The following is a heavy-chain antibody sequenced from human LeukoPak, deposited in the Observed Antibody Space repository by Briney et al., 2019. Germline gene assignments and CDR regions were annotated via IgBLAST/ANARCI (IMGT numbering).Heavy chain of an antibody. V-gene: IGHV3-9*01. CDR1: GFTFDDYA. D-gene: IGHD2-15*01. Sequence: PGGSLRLSCAASGFTFDDYAMHWVRQAPGKGLEWVSGISWNSGSIGYADSVKGRFTFSRDNAKNSLYLQMNSLRAEDTALYYCAKDSRVVSGAFDIWGQGTMVTVSS. CDR2: ISWNSGSI. CDR3: AKDSRVVSGAFDI. J-gene: IGHJ3*02.